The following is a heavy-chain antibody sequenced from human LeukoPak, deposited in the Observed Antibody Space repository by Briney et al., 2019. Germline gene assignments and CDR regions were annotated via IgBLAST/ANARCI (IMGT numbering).Heavy chain of an antibody. J-gene: IGHJ6*02. CDR2: IRYDGGNK. CDR1: GFTFSSYG. CDR3: AKALYDLPSGMDV. Sequence: GGSLRLSCAASGFTFSSYGMHWVRQAPGKGLEWVAFIRYDGGNKYYADSVKGRFTISRDNSKNTLYLQMNSLRTEDTAVYYCAKALYDLPSGMDVWGQGTTVTVSS. D-gene: IGHD5/OR15-5a*01. V-gene: IGHV3-30*02.